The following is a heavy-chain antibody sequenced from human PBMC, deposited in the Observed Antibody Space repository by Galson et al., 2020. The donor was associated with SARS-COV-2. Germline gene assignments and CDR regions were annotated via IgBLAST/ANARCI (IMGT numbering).Heavy chain of an antibody. V-gene: IGHV4-39*02. CDR3: ARVNRAGTVPYYFES. J-gene: IGHJ4*02. CDR2: IYHRGST. CDR1: GDSISSSSHY. Sequence: ASETLSLTCTVSGDSISSSSHYWAWIRQPPGKGLEWIAHIYHRGSTYYNPSLKSRVTISVDTSKSHFSLRLNSVTAADTAVYHCARVNRAGTVPYYFESWGQGTLVAVSS. D-gene: IGHD6-19*01.